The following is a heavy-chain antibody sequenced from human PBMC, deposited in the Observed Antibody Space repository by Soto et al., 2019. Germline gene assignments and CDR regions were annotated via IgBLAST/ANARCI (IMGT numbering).Heavy chain of an antibody. CDR3: ARQGINRGFGPGAFDI. CDR2: VDSTGSA. D-gene: IGHD1-20*01. J-gene: IGHJ3*02. CDR1: GDSLSSSYYY. V-gene: IGHV4-39*01. Sequence: QLQLQESGPGLVKPSETLSLTCSVSGDSLSSSYYYWGWIRQPPGERLEWIASVDSTGSAYYSPSLRSRVTISVDTSNNDFSLKVDSVSAADTALYYCARQGINRGFGPGAFDIWGQGTTVIVSS.